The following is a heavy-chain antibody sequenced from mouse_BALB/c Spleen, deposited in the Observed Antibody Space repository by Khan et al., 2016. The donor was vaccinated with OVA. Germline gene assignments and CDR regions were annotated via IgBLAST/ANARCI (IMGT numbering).Heavy chain of an antibody. CDR2: ISYSGNT. CDR3: GRIYGWDLDY. J-gene: IGHJ2*01. V-gene: IGHV3-2*02. Sequence: VQLKESGPGLVKPSQSLSLTCTVTGYSITSDYAWNWIRQFPGNKLEWMGYISYSGNTKYNPSLKSRISITRDTSKNQFFLQLNSVTIEDTATYFYGRIYGWDLDYGGKGTTLTVSS. CDR1: GYSITSDYA. D-gene: IGHD1-1*01.